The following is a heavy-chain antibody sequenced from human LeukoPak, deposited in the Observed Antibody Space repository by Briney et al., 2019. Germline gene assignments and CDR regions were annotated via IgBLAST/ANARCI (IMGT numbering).Heavy chain of an antibody. V-gene: IGHV3-21*01. CDR1: GFTFSSYA. D-gene: IGHD3-22*01. J-gene: IGHJ5*02. Sequence: GGSLRLSCAASGFTFSSYAMSWVRQAPGKGLEWVSSISSSSSYIYYADSVKGRFTISRDNAKNSLYLQMNSLRAEDTAVYYCARDAAPVITPGNWFDPWGQGTLVTVSS. CDR2: ISSSSSYI. CDR3: ARDAAPVITPGNWFDP.